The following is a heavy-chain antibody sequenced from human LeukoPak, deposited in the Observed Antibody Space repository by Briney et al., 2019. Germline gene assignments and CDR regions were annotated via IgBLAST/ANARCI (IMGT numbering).Heavy chain of an antibody. CDR1: GGFFSGYY. CDR3: ARAPGITIFGVVIPSRPALNFDY. Sequence: SETLSLTCAVYGGFFSGYYWSWIRQPPAKALEGIGEINHSGRNNYNPSLKSRITISVDTSKNQFSLKLSSVTAADTAVDYCARAPGITIFGVVIPSRPALNFDYWGQGTLVTVSS. J-gene: IGHJ4*02. CDR2: INHSGRN. D-gene: IGHD3-3*01. V-gene: IGHV4-34*01.